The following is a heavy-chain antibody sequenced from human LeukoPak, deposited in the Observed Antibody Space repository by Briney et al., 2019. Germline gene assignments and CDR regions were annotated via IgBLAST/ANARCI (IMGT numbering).Heavy chain of an antibody. D-gene: IGHD2-21*01. CDR1: GFTFSGYW. Sequence: GGSLRLSCAASGFTFSGYWMSWVRQAPGKGLEWVANIKQDGREKYYVDSVKGRFTISRDNAKNSLFLQMNSLRAEDTAVHFCARDFYTDYYSSPGDDFDFWGQGTLVTVSS. V-gene: IGHV3-7*01. CDR3: ARDFYTDYYSSPGDDFDF. CDR2: IKQDGREK. J-gene: IGHJ4*02.